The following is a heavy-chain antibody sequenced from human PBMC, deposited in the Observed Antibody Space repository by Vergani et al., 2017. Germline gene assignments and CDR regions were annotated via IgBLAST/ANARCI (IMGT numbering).Heavy chain of an antibody. D-gene: IGHD2/OR15-2a*01. J-gene: IGHJ1*01. CDR2: IYYSGGT. CDR3: ARALTTGSLYFQH. V-gene: IGHV4-39*07. CDR1: GGSISSSSYY. Sequence: QLQLQESGPGLVKPSETLSLTCTVSGGSISSSSYYWGWIRKPPGKGLEWIGSIYYSGGTYYNPSLKSRVTISVETSKNQFSLKLSSVTAADTAVYYCARALTTGSLYFQHWGQGTLVTVSS.